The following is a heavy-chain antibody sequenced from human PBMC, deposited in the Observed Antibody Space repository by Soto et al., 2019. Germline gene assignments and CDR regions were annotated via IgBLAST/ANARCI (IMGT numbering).Heavy chain of an antibody. Sequence: QVQLQESGPGLVKPSETLSLTCSVSGDSISSYYWNWIRQPPGKGLEWIGYIYYSGSTDFNPSLKSRVTMSLDTSKNQFSLKVNSVTAADTALYYCASSLGSSDYWGRGILVSVSS. CDR1: GDSISSYY. J-gene: IGHJ4*02. CDR3: ASSLGSSDY. V-gene: IGHV4-59*01. CDR2: IYYSGST. D-gene: IGHD3-10*01.